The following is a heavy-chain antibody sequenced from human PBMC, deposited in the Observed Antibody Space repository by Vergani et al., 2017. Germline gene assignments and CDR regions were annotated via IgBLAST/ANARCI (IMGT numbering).Heavy chain of an antibody. J-gene: IGHJ5*02. D-gene: IGHD3-3*01. V-gene: IGHV3-48*01. Sequence: EVQLVESGGGLVQPGGSLRLSCAASGFTFSSYSMNWVRQAPGKGLEWVSYISSSSSTIYYADSVKGRFTISRDNAKNSLYLQMNSLRAEDSAVYYCARDTTKALTIFGVVPRRYNWFDPCRQPTLVTVSS. CDR3: ARDTTKALTIFGVVPRRYNWFDP. CDR2: ISSSSSTI. CDR1: GFTFSSYS.